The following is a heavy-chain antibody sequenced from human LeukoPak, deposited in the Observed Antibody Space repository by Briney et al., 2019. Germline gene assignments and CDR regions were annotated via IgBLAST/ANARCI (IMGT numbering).Heavy chain of an antibody. CDR1: GYTFTGYY. CDR3: ARVSAAYCSSTSCYNKPFDY. D-gene: IGHD2-2*02. V-gene: IGHV1-2*02. CDR2: INPNSGGT. J-gene: IGHJ4*02. Sequence: GASVKVSCKASGYTFTGYYMHWVRQAPGQGLEWMGWINPNSGGTNYAQKFQGRVTMTRDTSISTAYMELSRLRSDDTAVYYCARVSAAYCSSTSCYNKPFDYWGQGTLVTVSS.